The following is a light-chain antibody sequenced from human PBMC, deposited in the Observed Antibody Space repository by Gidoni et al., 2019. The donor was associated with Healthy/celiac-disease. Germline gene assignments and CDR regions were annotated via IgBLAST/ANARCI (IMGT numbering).Light chain of an antibody. V-gene: IGKV3-20*01. CDR2: GAS. J-gene: IGKJ3*01. CDR1: QSVSSSY. Sequence: EIVLTQSPGTLSLSQGERATLSCRASQSVSSSYLAWYQQKPGQAPRLLIYGASSRAIGIPDRFSGSGSGTDFTLTISRLEPEDFAVYYCQQYGSSPFTFGPGTKVDIK. CDR3: QQYGSSPFT.